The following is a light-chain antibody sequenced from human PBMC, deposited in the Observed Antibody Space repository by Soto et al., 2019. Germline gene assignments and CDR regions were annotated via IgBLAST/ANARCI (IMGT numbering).Light chain of an antibody. J-gene: IGKJ4*01. CDR2: GAS. Sequence: EIVMTQSPATLSVSPGERATLSCRASQSVSSNLAWYQQKPGQAPRLLIYGASTRATGIPARFSGSGSGTEFTLTISSLQSEDFAVYSCQQYNGWPLTFGGGTMVEIK. CDR3: QQYNGWPLT. CDR1: QSVSSN. V-gene: IGKV3-15*01.